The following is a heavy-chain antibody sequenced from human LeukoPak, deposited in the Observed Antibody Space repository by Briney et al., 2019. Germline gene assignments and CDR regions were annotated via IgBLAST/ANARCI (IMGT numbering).Heavy chain of an antibody. CDR3: ARVSGNFNEYFQF. D-gene: IGHD2/OR15-2a*01. Sequence: ASVKVSCKAFGYTFTDYCIHWVRQAPGQGLEWLGMISPTSDTTSYLQKFQGRVTMTRDTSTSTVHMELSSLRPEDTAVYYCARVSGNFNEYFQFWGQGTLVTVSS. CDR1: GYTFTDYC. V-gene: IGHV1-46*01. J-gene: IGHJ1*01. CDR2: ISPTSDTT.